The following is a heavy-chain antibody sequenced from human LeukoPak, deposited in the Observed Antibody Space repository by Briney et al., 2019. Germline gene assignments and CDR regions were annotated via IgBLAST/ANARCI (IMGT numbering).Heavy chain of an antibody. J-gene: IGHJ4*02. CDR2: INPNSGGT. Sequence: ASVKVSCKASGYTFTGYYMHWVRHAPGQGLEWMVWINPNSGGTNYAQKFQGRVTMTRDTSISTAYMELSRLRSDDTAVYYCAILSYCSGGSCPRVDYWGQGTLVTVSS. V-gene: IGHV1-2*02. D-gene: IGHD2-15*01. CDR1: GYTFTGYY. CDR3: AILSYCSGGSCPRVDY.